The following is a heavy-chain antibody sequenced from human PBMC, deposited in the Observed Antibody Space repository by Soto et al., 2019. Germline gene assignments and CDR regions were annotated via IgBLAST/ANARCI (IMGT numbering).Heavy chain of an antibody. V-gene: IGHV4-59*01. CDR3: ARAGNYGRSYYFDY. J-gene: IGHJ4*02. CDR2: IYYSGST. Sequence: TLSLTCTVSGGSISSYYWSWIRQPPGKGLEWIGYIYYSGSTNYNPSLKSRVTISVDTSKNQFSLKLSSVTAADTAVYYCARAGNYGRSYYFDYWGQGTLVTVSS. D-gene: IGHD3-10*01. CDR1: GGSISSYY.